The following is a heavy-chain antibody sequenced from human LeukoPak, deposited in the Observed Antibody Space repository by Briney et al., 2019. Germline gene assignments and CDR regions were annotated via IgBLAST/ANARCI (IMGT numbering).Heavy chain of an antibody. D-gene: IGHD3-3*01. J-gene: IGHJ4*02. CDR1: GGTFSSYA. CDR2: IIPIFGTA. V-gene: IGHV1-69*13. Sequence: ASVKVSCKASGGTFSSYAISWVRQAPGQGLEWMGGIIPIFGTANYAQKFQGRVTITADESTSTAYMEPRSLRSDDTAVYYCARAGKITIFGVVRGYFDYWGQGTLVTVSS. CDR3: ARAGKITIFGVVRGYFDY.